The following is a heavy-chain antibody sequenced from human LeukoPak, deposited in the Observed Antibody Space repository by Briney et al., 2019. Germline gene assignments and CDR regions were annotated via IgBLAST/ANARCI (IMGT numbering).Heavy chain of an antibody. D-gene: IGHD2-15*01. Sequence: ASVKVSFKASGGTFSSYAISWVRQAPGQGLEWMGRIIPILGIANYAQKFQGRVTITADKSTSTAYMELSSLRSEDTAVYYCARHPAAATLFDYWGQGTLVTVSS. V-gene: IGHV1-69*04. J-gene: IGHJ4*02. CDR1: GGTFSSYA. CDR3: ARHPAAATLFDY. CDR2: IIPILGIA.